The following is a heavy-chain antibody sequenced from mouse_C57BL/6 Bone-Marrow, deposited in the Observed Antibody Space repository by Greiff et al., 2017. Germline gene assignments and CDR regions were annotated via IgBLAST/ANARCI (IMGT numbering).Heavy chain of an antibody. CDR3: SKRHYYDSSFFAY. CDR2: IWGGGST. Sequence: VMLEESGPGLVAPSQSLSLTCTVSGFSLTGYGVDWVRQPPGKGLEWLGVIWGGGSTNYNSALMSRLSISKDHSKSQMFLKMKSLQTDDTDMYCCSKRHYYDSSFFAYWGQGTLVTVSA. J-gene: IGHJ3*01. D-gene: IGHD1-1*01. V-gene: IGHV2-9*01. CDR1: GFSLTGYG.